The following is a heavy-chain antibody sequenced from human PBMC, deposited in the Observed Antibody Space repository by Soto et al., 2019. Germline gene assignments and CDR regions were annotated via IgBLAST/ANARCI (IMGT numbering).Heavy chain of an antibody. J-gene: IGHJ3*02. Sequence: EVQLVESGGDLVLPGRSLRLSCKASGFTFDAFAMHWVRQAPGKGLEWVSGISWNSGSIGYADPVKGRFTISRDNAKKSLYLEMNSLKTEDTALYYCAKTAPPYDSQGYYPFDIWGQGTLVSVSS. CDR1: GFTFDAFA. CDR2: ISWNSGSI. D-gene: IGHD3-22*01. CDR3: AKTAPPYDSQGYYPFDI. V-gene: IGHV3-9*01.